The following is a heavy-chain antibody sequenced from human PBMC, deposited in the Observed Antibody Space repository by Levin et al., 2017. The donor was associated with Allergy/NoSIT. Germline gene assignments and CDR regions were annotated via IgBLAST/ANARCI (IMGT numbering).Heavy chain of an antibody. CDR1: GFTFDDYA. D-gene: IGHD6-25*01. CDR2: ISWNSGSI. V-gene: IGHV3-9*01. Sequence: GGSLRLSCAASGFTFDDYAMHWVRQAPGKGLEWVSGISWNSGSIGYADSVKGRFTISRDNAKNSLYLQMNSLRAEDTALYYCASDMARRPSYYYYGMDGWGQGTTVTVSS. CDR3: ASDMARRPSYYYYGMDG. J-gene: IGHJ6*02.